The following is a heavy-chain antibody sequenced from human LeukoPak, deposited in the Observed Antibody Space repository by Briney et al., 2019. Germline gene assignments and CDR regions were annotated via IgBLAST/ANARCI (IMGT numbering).Heavy chain of an antibody. D-gene: IGHD3-3*01. CDR2: ISGSGGST. J-gene: IGHJ6*02. V-gene: IGHV3-23*01. CDR3: ARVPERFHPMRITIFGVVARPYYYYGMDV. Sequence: PGGSLRLSCAASGFTFSDYYMSWIRQAPGKGLEWVSAISGSGGSTYYADSVKGRFTISRDNSKNTLYLQMNSLRAEDTAVYYCARVPERFHPMRITIFGVVARPYYYYGMDVWGQGTTVTVSS. CDR1: GFTFSDYY.